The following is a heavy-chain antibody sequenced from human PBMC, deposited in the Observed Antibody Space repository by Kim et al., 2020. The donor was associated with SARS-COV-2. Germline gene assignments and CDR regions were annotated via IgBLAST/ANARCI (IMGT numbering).Heavy chain of an antibody. CDR3: TTDPSLDIVVVPAANADFDY. V-gene: IGHV3-15*01. J-gene: IGHJ4*02. D-gene: IGHD2-2*01. CDR1: GFTFSNAW. Sequence: GGSLRLSCAASGFTFSNAWMSWVRQAPGKGLEWVGRIKSKTDGGTTDYAAPVKGRFTISRDDSKNTLYLQMNSLKTEDTAVYYCTTDPSLDIVVVPAANADFDYWGQGTLVTVSS. CDR2: IKSKTDGGTT.